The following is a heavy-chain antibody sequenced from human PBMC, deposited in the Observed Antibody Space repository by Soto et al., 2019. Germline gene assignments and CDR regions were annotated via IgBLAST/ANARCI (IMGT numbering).Heavy chain of an antibody. J-gene: IGHJ6*02. CDR2: ISYDGSNK. Sequence: PGGSLRLSCAASGFTFSSYGMHWVRQAPGKGLEWVAVISYDGSNKYYADSVKGRFTISRDNSKNTLYLQMNSLRAEDTAVYYCASGCTSCYHQADYYYGMDVWGQGTTVTVSS. V-gene: IGHV3-30*03. CDR1: GFTFSSYG. CDR3: ASGCTSCYHQADYYYGMDV. D-gene: IGHD2-2*01.